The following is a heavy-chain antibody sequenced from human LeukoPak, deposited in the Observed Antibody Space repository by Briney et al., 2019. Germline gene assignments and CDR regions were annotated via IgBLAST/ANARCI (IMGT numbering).Heavy chain of an antibody. CDR1: GSSISSSTYY. J-gene: IGHJ5*02. CDR2: IYYSGST. CDR3: ATHHSYGDYVSS. D-gene: IGHD4-17*01. V-gene: IGHV4-39*01. Sequence: SETLSLTCTVSGSSISSSTYYWVWIRQPPGKGLEWIVSIYYSGSTYYNPSVKSRVTISLDTSKNQFSLKLSSVTAADTAVYYCATHHSYGDYVSSWGQGTLVTVSS.